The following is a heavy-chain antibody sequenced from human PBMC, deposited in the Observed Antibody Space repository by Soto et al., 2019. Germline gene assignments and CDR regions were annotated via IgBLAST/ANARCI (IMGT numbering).Heavy chain of an antibody. CDR2: IYYSGST. CDR1: GGSISSYY. Sequence: SETLSLTCTVSGGSISSYYWSWIRQPPGKGLEWIGYIYYSGSTNYNPSLKSRVTISVDTSKNQFSLKLSSVTAADTAVYYCARLGSSSWYEYFQHWGQGTMVPVSS. V-gene: IGHV4-59*08. CDR3: ARLGSSSWYEYFQH. D-gene: IGHD6-13*01. J-gene: IGHJ1*01.